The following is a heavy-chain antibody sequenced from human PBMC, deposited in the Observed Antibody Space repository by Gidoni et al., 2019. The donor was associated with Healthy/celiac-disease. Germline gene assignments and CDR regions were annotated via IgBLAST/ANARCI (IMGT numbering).Heavy chain of an antibody. CDR2: TYYSGSP. D-gene: IGHD3-22*01. Sequence: QVQLQESGPGLVKPSQTLSLTCTVPGGSISSGRYDWSWIRQPPGKGLEWIWYTYYSGSPYYNPSLKSRVTISVDTSKNQFSLKLSSVTAADTAVYYCARVLSGYYDSSGFLLDYWGQGTLVTVSS. CDR3: ARVLSGYYDSSGFLLDY. CDR1: GGSISSGRYD. V-gene: IGHV4-31*03. J-gene: IGHJ4*02.